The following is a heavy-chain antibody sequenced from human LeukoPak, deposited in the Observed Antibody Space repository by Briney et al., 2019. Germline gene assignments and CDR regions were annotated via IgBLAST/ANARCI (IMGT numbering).Heavy chain of an antibody. CDR3: ARMGAAAPYPL. J-gene: IGHJ4*02. CDR2: MNPNSGNT. Sequence: ASVKVSCKASGYTFTSSDLNGGGQATGKGLEGMGWMNPNSGNTGYARKFQGRVTMTRNTSISTAYMELSSLRSEDTAVYYCARMGAAAPYPLWGQGTLVTVSS. V-gene: IGHV1-8*01. CDR1: GYTFTSSD. D-gene: IGHD6-25*01.